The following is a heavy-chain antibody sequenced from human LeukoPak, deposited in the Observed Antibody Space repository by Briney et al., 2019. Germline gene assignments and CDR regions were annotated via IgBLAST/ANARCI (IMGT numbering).Heavy chain of an antibody. V-gene: IGHV3-53*01. CDR3: AKGKSEGAFDI. D-gene: IGHD3-3*01. J-gene: IGHJ3*02. CDR2: IYSGGST. CDR1: GFTVSSNY. Sequence: GGSLRLSCAASGFTVSSNYMTWVPQAPGKGLEGVSVIYSGGSTHYADSVEGRFTISRDISKNTLYLQMNSLRAEDTAVYYCAKGKSEGAFDIWGQGTMVTVSS.